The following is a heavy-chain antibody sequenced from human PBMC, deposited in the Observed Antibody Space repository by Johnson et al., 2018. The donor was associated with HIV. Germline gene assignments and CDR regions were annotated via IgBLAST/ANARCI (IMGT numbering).Heavy chain of an antibody. J-gene: IGHJ3*02. CDR1: GFTFDDYG. Sequence: VQLVESGGGVVRPGGSLRLSCAASGFTFDDYGMSWVRQAPGKGLEWGSGINWNGGSTGYADSVKGRFPISRDSSKNTLYLQMKSLRVEDTAVYYCARSPETGDRLWRAFDIWGHGTMVTVSS. CDR3: ARSPETGDRLWRAFDI. D-gene: IGHD4-17*01. CDR2: INWNGGST. V-gene: IGHV3-20*04.